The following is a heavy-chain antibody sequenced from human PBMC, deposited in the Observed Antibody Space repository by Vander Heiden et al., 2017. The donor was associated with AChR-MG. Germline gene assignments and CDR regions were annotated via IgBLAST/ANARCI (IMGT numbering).Heavy chain of an antibody. D-gene: IGHD4-17*01. J-gene: IGHJ5*02. CDR3: AREKTVTTLRLSYNWFDP. CDR2: INHSGST. CDR1: GGSFSGYY. Sequence: QVQLQQWGAGLLKPSETLSLTCAVYGGSFSGYYWSWIRQPPGKGLEWIGEINHSGSTNYNPSLKSRVTISVDTSKNQFSLKLSSVTAADTAVYYCAREKTVTTLRLSYNWFDPWGQGTLVTVSS. V-gene: IGHV4-34*01.